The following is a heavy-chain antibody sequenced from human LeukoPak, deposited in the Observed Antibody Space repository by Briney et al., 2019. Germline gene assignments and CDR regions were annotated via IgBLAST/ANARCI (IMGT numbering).Heavy chain of an antibody. CDR1: GYTLTELS. CDR2: IIPIFGTA. Sequence: SVKVSCKVSGYTLTELSMHWVRQAPGQGLEWMGGIIPIFGTANYAQKFQGRVTITADESTSTAYMELSSLRSEDTAVYYCARDFCTNGVCYPFDYWGQGTLVTVSS. J-gene: IGHJ4*02. V-gene: IGHV1-69*13. CDR3: ARDFCTNGVCYPFDY. D-gene: IGHD2-8*01.